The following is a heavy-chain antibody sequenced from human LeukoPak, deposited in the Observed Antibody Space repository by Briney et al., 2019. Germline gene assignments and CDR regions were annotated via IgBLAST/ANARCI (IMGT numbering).Heavy chain of an antibody. Sequence: GGSLRLSCAASGFTFSSYAMSWVRQAPGKGLEWVSAISDTGGSTYYADSVKGRFIISRDNSKNTLYLQMNSLRAEDTAVYYCAKAGYYDSSGYYDKLSWFDPWGQGTLVTVSS. CDR2: ISDTGGST. CDR3: AKAGYYDSSGYYDKLSWFDP. V-gene: IGHV3-23*01. CDR1: GFTFSSYA. J-gene: IGHJ5*02. D-gene: IGHD3-22*01.